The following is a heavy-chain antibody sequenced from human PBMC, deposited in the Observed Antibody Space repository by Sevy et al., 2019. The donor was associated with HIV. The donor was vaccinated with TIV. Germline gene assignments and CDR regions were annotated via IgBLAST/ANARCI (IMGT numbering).Heavy chain of an antibody. J-gene: IGHJ4*02. Sequence: ASVKVSCKVSGYTLTELSMHWVRQAPGKGLEWMGGFDPEDGETIYAQKFQGRVTMTEDTSTDTAYMGMISLRSEETARYYCAPPRGGEGDYYDSSGYYFFYYWGQGTLVTVSS. CDR1: GYTLTELS. V-gene: IGHV1-24*01. D-gene: IGHD3-22*01. CDR3: APPRGGEGDYYDSSGYYFFYY. CDR2: FDPEDGET.